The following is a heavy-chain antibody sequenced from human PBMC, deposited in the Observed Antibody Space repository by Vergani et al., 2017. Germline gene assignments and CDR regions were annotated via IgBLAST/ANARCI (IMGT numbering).Heavy chain of an antibody. CDR3: ARDRVVPAAIHYYYYGMDV. CDR1: GGSISSHY. V-gene: IGHV4-59*11. J-gene: IGHJ6*02. D-gene: IGHD2-2*02. Sequence: QVQLQQWGAGLLKPSETLSLTCTVSGGSISSHYWSWIRQPPGKGLEWIGYIYYSGSTNYNPSLKSRVTISVDTSKNQFSLKLSSVTAADTAVYYCARDRVVPAAIHYYYYGMDVWGQGTTVTVSS. CDR2: IYYSGST.